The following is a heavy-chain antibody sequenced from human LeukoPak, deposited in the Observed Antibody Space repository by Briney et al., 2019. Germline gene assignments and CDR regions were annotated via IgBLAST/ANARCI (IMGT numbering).Heavy chain of an antibody. CDR2: IYTSGST. CDR1: GGSISSYY. CDR3: ARAPGDGAPGLNWFDP. D-gene: IGHD1-26*01. J-gene: IGHJ5*02. Sequence: SETLSLTSTVSGGSISSYYWSWIRQPAGKGLEWIGRIYTSGSTNYNPSLKSRVTMSVDTSKNQFSLKLSSVTAADTAVYYCARAPGDGAPGLNWFDPWGQGTLVTVSS. V-gene: IGHV4-4*07.